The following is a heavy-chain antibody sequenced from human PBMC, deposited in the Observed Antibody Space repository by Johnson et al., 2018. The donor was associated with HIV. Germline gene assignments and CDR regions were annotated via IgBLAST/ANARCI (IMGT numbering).Heavy chain of an antibody. CDR1: GFTFSDYG. D-gene: IGHD6-13*01. J-gene: IGHJ3*02. CDR3: ANNLQQLAAKDAFDI. V-gene: IGHV3-33*08. CDR2: IWYDGSNK. Sequence: QMQLVESGGGVVQPGRSLRLSCAVSGFTFSDYGMHWVRQAPGKGLEWVAVIWYDGSNKYYADSVKGRFTISRDNSKNTLYLQMNSLRAEDTAVYYCANNLQQLAAKDAFDIWGQGTMVTVSS.